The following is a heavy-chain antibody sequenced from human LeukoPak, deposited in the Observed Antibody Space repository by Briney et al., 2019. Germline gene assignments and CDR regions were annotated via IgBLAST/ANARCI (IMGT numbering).Heavy chain of an antibody. J-gene: IGHJ4*02. CDR3: ARDRRGSGWYEIDY. Sequence: ASVKVSCKASGYTFTSYGISWVRQAPGQGLEWMGWISAYNGNTNYAQKLQGRVTMTTDTSTSTAYMELRSLRSDDTAVYYCARDRRGSGWYEIDYWGQGTLVTVSS. CDR2: ISAYNGNT. CDR1: GYTFTSYG. V-gene: IGHV1-18*01. D-gene: IGHD6-19*01.